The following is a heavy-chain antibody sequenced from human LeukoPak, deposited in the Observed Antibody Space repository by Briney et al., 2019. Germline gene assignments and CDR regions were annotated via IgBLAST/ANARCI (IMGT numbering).Heavy chain of an antibody. CDR1: GFTFRSSA. CDR3: ASLTGWSSIDY. D-gene: IGHD6-19*01. CDR2: IWYDGSKE. V-gene: IGHV3-33*08. J-gene: IGHJ4*02. Sequence: GGSLRLFCAASGFTFRSSATKWVRQAPGKGLEWVAIIWYDGSKEYYADSVKGRFTVSRDNSMNTLYLQMNSRRAEDTAVYYCASLTGWSSIDYWGQGAQVTVSS.